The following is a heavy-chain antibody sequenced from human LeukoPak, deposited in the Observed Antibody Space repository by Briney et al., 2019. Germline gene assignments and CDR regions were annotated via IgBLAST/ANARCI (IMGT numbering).Heavy chain of an antibody. CDR1: GYTFTGYY. Sequence: ASVKVSCKASGYTFTGYYIHWVRQAPGQGPEWMGYINPNTGGTKYAQKFHDRVTMTRDTSISTAYMELSRLRSDDTAVYYCARVRDGNTVDFDYWGQGTLVTVSS. CDR2: INPNTGGT. CDR3: ARVRDGNTVDFDY. J-gene: IGHJ4*02. D-gene: IGHD5-24*01. V-gene: IGHV1-2*02.